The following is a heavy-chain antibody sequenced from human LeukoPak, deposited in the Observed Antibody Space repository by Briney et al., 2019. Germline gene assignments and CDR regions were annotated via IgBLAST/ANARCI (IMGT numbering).Heavy chain of an antibody. CDR1: GFTFSSYW. V-gene: IGHV3-74*01. CDR3: ARDIVLMVYANSWFDP. Sequence: PGGSLRLSCAASGFTFSSYWMHWVRQAPGKGLVWVSRINSDGSSTSYADSVKGRFTISRDNAKNTLHLQMNSLRAEDTAVYYCARDIVLMVYANSWFDPWGQGTLVTVSS. J-gene: IGHJ5*02. CDR2: INSDGSST. D-gene: IGHD2-8*01.